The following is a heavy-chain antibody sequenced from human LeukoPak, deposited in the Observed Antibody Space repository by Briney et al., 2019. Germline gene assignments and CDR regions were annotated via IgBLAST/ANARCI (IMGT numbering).Heavy chain of an antibody. CDR3: ARPMAPGIAAAGVPRFDY. CDR1: GFTFSDYY. V-gene: IGHV3-11*04. J-gene: IGHJ4*02. D-gene: IGHD6-13*01. Sequence: KPGGSLRLSCAASGFTFSDYYMSWIRQAPGKGLEWVSYISSSGSTIYYADSVKGRFTISRDNAKNSLYLQMNSLRAEDTAVYYCARPMAPGIAAAGVPRFDYWGQGTLVTVSS. CDR2: ISSSGSTI.